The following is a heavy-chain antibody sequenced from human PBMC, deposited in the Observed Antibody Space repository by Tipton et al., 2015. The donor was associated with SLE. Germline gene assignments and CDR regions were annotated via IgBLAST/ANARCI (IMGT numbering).Heavy chain of an antibody. J-gene: IGHJ4*02. D-gene: IGHD6-13*01. CDR3: ARVDAIAAASD. CDR1: GFTFSSYW. CDR2: INSDGSST. V-gene: IGHV3-74*01. Sequence: SLRLSCAASGFTFSSYWMHWVRQAPGKGLVWVSRINSDGSSTSYADSVKGRFTISRDKAKNTLYLQMNSLRAEDTAVYYCARVDAIAAASDWGQGTLVTVSS.